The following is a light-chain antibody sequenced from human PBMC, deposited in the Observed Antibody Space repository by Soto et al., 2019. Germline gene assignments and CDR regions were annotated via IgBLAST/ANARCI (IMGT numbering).Light chain of an antibody. V-gene: IGLV2-14*01. CDR3: SSYVSYKTFLV. CDR1: SRDVGGYNY. Sequence: QSALTQPASVSGSPGQSITISCTGTSRDVGGYNYVYWHQQHPGKAPKLIITEVSNRPSGVSNRFSGSKSGNTASLTISGLQAEDEADYYCSSYVSYKTFLVFGGGTQLTVL. CDR2: EVS. J-gene: IGLJ7*01.